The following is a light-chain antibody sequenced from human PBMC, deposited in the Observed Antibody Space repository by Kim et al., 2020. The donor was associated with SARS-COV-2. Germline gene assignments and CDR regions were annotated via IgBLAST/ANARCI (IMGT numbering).Light chain of an antibody. V-gene: IGLV1-47*01. J-gene: IGLJ1*01. CDR2: SNY. Sequence: RVTISGSGSSSNIGRSYVCWYQQLPGTAPKLLIYSNYQRPSGVPDRFSASKSGTSASLTISGLRSEDEADYYCAAWDDSLSGRYVFGTGTKVTVL. CDR3: AAWDDSLSGRYV. CDR1: SSNIGRSY.